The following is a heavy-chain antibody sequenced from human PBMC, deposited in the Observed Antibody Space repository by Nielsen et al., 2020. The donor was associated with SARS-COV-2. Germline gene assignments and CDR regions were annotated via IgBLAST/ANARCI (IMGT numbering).Heavy chain of an antibody. Sequence: SETLSLTCTVSGGSISSGGYYWSWIRQPPGKGLEWIGSIYYSGSTYYNPSLKSRVTISVDTSKNQFSLKLSSVTAADTAVYYCARLKGVTIFGVAAEGPFDYWGQGTLVTVSS. CDR2: IYYSGST. CDR1: GGSISSGGYY. D-gene: IGHD3-3*01. CDR3: ARLKGVTIFGVAAEGPFDY. V-gene: IGHV4-39*01. J-gene: IGHJ4*02.